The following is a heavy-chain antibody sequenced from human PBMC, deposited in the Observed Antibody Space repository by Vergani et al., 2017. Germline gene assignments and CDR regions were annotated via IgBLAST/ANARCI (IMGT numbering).Heavy chain of an antibody. CDR2: IYYSGST. D-gene: IGHD3-22*01. CDR1: GGSISSSSYY. V-gene: IGHV4-39*02. J-gene: IGHJ4*02. Sequence: QLQLQESGPGLVKPSETLSLTCTVSGGSISSSSYYWGWIRQPPGKGLEWIGSIYYSGSTYYNPSLKSRVTISVDTSKNQFSLKLSSVTAADTAVYYCAREGPYYDSSGYYYVADYWGQGTLVTVSS. CDR3: AREGPYYDSSGYYYVADY.